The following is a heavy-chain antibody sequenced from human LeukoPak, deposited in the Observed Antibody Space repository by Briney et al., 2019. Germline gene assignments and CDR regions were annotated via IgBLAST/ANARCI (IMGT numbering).Heavy chain of an antibody. V-gene: IGHV4-4*07. D-gene: IGHD3-3*01. J-gene: IGHJ5*02. CDR1: GGSISSYY. Sequence: SETLSLTCTVSGGSISSYYWSWIRQPAGKGLEWIGRTYTSGSTNYNPSLKSRVTMSVDTSKNQFSLKLSSVTAADTAVYYCARDLRDYDFWSGYLWFDPWGQGTLVTVSS. CDR2: TYTSGST. CDR3: ARDLRDYDFWSGYLWFDP.